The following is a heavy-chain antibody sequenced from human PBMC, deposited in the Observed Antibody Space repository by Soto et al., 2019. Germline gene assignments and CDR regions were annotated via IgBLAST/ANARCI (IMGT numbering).Heavy chain of an antibody. V-gene: IGHV3-23*01. D-gene: IGHD2-2*02. J-gene: IGHJ4*02. CDR2: IGGSGGT. Sequence: EVQLLESGGGLVQPGGSLSLSCAASGLTFSSYAMSWVRLAPGRGLEWFSSIGGSGGTYYADSVKGRLTLSRDNSKSMLYLHLNSLKAEDTAMYYCARGLGCSYCYNSWAQRTRVTVSS. CDR3: ARGLGCSYCYNS. CDR1: GLTFSSYA.